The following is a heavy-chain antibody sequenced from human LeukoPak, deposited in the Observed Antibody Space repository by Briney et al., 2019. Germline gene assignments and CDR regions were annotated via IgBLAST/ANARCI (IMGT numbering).Heavy chain of an antibody. J-gene: IGHJ4*02. CDR2: IYTSGST. CDR1: GGSISSGSYY. D-gene: IGHD6-19*01. Sequence: SETLSLTCTVSGGSISSGSYYWSWIRQPAGKGLEWIGRIYTSGSTNYNPSLKSRVTISVDTSKNQFSLKLSSVTAADTAVYYCARDRFRGWGYDYWGQGTLVTVSS. CDR3: ARDRFRGWGYDY. V-gene: IGHV4-61*02.